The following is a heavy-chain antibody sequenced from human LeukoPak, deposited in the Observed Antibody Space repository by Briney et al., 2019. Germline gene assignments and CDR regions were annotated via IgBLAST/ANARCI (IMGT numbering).Heavy chain of an antibody. D-gene: IGHD5-18*01. J-gene: IGHJ4*02. V-gene: IGHV3-53*01. Sequence: GGSLRLSCAASGFTVSSNYMSWVRQAPGKGLEWVSVIYSGGSTYYADSVKGRFTISRDNSKNTLYLQMNSLRAEDTAVYYCASLDTAMVTSDYWGQGTLVTVSS. CDR1: GFTVSSNY. CDR2: IYSGGST. CDR3: ASLDTAMVTSDY.